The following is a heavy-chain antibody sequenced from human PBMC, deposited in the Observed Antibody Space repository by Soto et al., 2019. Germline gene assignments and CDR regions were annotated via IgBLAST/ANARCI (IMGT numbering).Heavy chain of an antibody. CDR3: AKEGIPLAGTGLDY. J-gene: IGHJ4*02. V-gene: IGHV3-30*18. CDR2: ISYDGGIQ. CDR1: GFTFSSYG. D-gene: IGHD6-19*01. Sequence: QVPLVESGGGVVQPGRSLRLSCAASGFTFSSYGMHWVRQAPGKGLEWVAVISYDGGIQYYADSAKGRFTISRDNSKNTLVLQMNSLRPEDTAVYYCAKEGIPLAGTGLDYWGQGTLVTVSS.